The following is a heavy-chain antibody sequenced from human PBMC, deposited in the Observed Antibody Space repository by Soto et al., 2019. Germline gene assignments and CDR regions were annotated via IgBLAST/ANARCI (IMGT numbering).Heavy chain of an antibody. Sequence: QVQLQESGPGLVKPSGTLSLTCAVSGGSISSSNWWNWVRQPPGKGLEWTGETFHSGSTNYNPSLKSRVTISVDKSKNQFSLKLNSVTAADTAVYYCARARQYCSSTSCYLDPWGQGTLVTVSS. CDR3: ARARQYCSSTSCYLDP. CDR2: TFHSGST. D-gene: IGHD2-2*01. V-gene: IGHV4-4*02. CDR1: GGSISSSNW. J-gene: IGHJ5*02.